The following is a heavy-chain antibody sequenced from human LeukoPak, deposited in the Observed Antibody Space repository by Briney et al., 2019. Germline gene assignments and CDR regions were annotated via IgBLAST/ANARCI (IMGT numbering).Heavy chain of an antibody. J-gene: IGHJ4*02. V-gene: IGHV3-23*01. CDR2: IHGSDDNT. Sequence: GGSLRLSCAASGFTFSSNAMTWVRQAPGKGLEWVSAIHGSDDNTHYADSVKGRFTISRDKSKNTLYLQMNSLRAEDTAVYYCATPPTVTRNYWGQGILVTVSS. D-gene: IGHD4-17*01. CDR3: ATPPTVTRNY. CDR1: GFTFSSNA.